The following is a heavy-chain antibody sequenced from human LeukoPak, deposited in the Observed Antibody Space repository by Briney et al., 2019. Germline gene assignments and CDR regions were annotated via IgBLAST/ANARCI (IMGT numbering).Heavy chain of an antibody. V-gene: IGHV4-39*01. D-gene: IGHD6-13*01. Sequence: SETLSLTCTLSGGSISSRSYYWGWIRPPPGKGLEWVGSIYYSGSTYYNPSLKSRVTISVDTSKNQFSLKLSSVTAADTAVYYCARQRSGSLRSVWFDPWGQGTLVTVSS. CDR1: GGSISSRSYY. CDR2: IYYSGST. J-gene: IGHJ5*02. CDR3: ARQRSGSLRSVWFDP.